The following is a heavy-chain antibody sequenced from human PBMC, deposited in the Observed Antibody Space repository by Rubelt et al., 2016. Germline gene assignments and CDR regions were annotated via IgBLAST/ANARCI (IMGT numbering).Heavy chain of an antibody. J-gene: IGHJ4*02. CDR2: ISSNSRDI. D-gene: IGHD6-19*01. V-gene: IGHV3-21*02. Sequence: EVQLVESGGGLVKPGGSLRLSCAASGFSFSTYTMNWVRQAPGRGLEWVSSISSNSRDIKYADSVKGRFTISRDNAKDAMYPTRNRLGAEDTAGYYCARVQSSGWNDWWGQGTLVTVSS. CDR3: ARVQSSGWNDW. CDR1: GFSFSTYT.